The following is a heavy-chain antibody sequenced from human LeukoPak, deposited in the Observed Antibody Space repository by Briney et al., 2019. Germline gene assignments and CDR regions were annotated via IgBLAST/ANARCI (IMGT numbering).Heavy chain of an antibody. J-gene: IGHJ4*02. CDR3: AKATTTSPRNFDY. CDR1: GFAFSSYA. Sequence: GGSLRLSCAASGFAFSSYAMSWVRQAPGKGLEWVSGISASGGSTYYADSVKGRFTISRDNSKNTLYLQMNSLRAEDTAVYYCAKATTTSPRNFDYWGQGTLVTVSS. CDR2: ISASGGST. V-gene: IGHV3-23*01. D-gene: IGHD2/OR15-2a*01.